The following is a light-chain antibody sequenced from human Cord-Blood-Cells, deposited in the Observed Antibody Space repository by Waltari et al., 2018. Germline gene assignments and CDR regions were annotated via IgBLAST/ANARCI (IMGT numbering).Light chain of an antibody. V-gene: IGKV4-1*01. CDR1: QSVLYSSNNKND. J-gene: IGKJ1*01. Sequence: DIVMTQSPDSLAVSLGERATINCKSSQSVLYSSNNKNDLAWYQQKPGQPPNLLIYWASTRESGVPDRFSGSGSGTDFTLTISSLQAEDVAVYYCQQYYSTPRTFGQGTKVEIK. CDR3: QQYYSTPRT. CDR2: WAS.